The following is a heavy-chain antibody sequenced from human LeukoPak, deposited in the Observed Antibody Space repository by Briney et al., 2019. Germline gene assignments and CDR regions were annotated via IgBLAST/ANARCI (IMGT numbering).Heavy chain of an antibody. J-gene: IGHJ3*02. CDR2: IYYSGST. CDR1: GGSISSYY. V-gene: IGHV4-59*01. CDR3: ARGAVVIALSFDI. D-gene: IGHD2-21*01. Sequence: SETLSLTCTVSGGSISSYYWSWIRQPPGKGLEWIGYIYYSGSTNYNPSLRSRVTISVDTSKNQFSLKLSSVTAADTAVYYCARGAVVIALSFDIWGQGTMVTVSS.